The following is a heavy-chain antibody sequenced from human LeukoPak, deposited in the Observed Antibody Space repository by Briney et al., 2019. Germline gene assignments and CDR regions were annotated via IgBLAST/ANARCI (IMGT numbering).Heavy chain of an antibody. CDR3: LTVVETTIAAFDI. D-gene: IGHD1-26*01. V-gene: IGHV3-74*01. J-gene: IGHJ3*02. Sequence: GGSLRLSCAASGFTFSNYWLHWVRHAPGKGLVWVSRIDADAKTTSYADSVKGRFTISTDNAKKTLYLQMNSLRVEDTAVYYCLTVVETTIAAFDIWGQGTMVTVSS. CDR2: IDADAKTT. CDR1: GFTFSNYW.